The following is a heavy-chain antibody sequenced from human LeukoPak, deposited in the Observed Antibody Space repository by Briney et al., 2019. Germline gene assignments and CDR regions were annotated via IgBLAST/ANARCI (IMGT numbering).Heavy chain of an antibody. CDR1: GGSISSGSYY. D-gene: IGHD5-18*01. J-gene: IGHJ5*02. V-gene: IGHV4-61*09. Sequence: PSETLSLTCTVSGGSISSGSYYWSWIRQPAGKGLEWIGHIYTSGSTNYNPSLKSRVTISVDTSKNQFSLKLSSVTAADTAVYYCARRGSNGYSYGYFYFMDWFDPWGQGTLVTVSS. CDR2: IYTSGST. CDR3: ARRGSNGYSYGYFYFMDWFDP.